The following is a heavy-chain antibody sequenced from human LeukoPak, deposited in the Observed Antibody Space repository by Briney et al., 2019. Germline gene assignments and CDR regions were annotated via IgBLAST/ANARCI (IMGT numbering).Heavy chain of an antibody. CDR2: ISGSGGST. D-gene: IGHD5-12*01. Sequence: HPSETLSLTCTVSGGSVSSGSYYWSWVRQAPGKGLEWVSAISGSGGSTYYADSVKGRFTISRDNSKNTLYLQMNSLRAEDTAVYYCAKNGIVAEGLFDYWGQGTLVTVSS. CDR3: AKNGIVAEGLFDY. V-gene: IGHV3-23*01. J-gene: IGHJ4*02. CDR1: GGSVSSGSYY.